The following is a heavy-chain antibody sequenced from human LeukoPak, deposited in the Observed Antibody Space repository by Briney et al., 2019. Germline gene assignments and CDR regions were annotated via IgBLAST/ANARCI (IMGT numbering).Heavy chain of an antibody. Sequence: SETLSLTCAVYGGSFSGYYWSWIRQPPGKGLEWIGEINHSGSTNYNPSLKSRVTISVDTSKNQFSLKLSSVTAADTAVYYCARAAIGYYYEGWGQGTLVTVSS. CDR3: ARAAIGYYYEG. CDR2: INHSGST. J-gene: IGHJ4*02. CDR1: GGSFSGYY. D-gene: IGHD3-22*01. V-gene: IGHV4-34*01.